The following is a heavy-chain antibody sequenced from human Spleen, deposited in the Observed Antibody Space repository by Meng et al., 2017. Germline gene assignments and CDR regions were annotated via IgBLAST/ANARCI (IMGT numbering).Heavy chain of an antibody. CDR2: IIPNSDDT. V-gene: IGHV1-2*06. CDR3: ARDEDISAAGKLFGDY. CDR1: GYPFTAYY. D-gene: IGHD6-25*01. Sequence: QVQVVQVGAEVKEPGAVVKVSFTPSGYPFTAYYIHLVRQAPGQGLEWMGHIIPNSDDTLYAPKLQGRVSMTADTSIGTAYVELSGLRSDDTAMYYCARDEDISAAGKLFGDYWGQGTLVTVSS. J-gene: IGHJ4*02.